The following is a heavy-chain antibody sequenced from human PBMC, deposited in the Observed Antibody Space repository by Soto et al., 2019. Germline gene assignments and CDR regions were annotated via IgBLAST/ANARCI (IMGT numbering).Heavy chain of an antibody. V-gene: IGHV4-34*01. D-gene: IGHD1-1*01. CDR1: GGSFSGFY. Sequence: SETLSLTCAVNGGSFSGFYWTWIRQSPGRGLEWIGEINHSGSARYSPSLKSRVTISLDMSNNQFSLKLSSVTAADTAVYYCSRTPYRRQLVRYYYYGLDVWGQGTTVTVSS. CDR2: INHSGSA. J-gene: IGHJ6*02. CDR3: SRTPYRRQLVRYYYYGLDV.